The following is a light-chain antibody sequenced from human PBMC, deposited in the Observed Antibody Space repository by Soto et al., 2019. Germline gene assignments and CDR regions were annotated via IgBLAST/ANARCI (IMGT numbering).Light chain of an antibody. CDR1: SSDVGGYNY. J-gene: IGLJ2*01. V-gene: IGLV2-14*01. CDR3: SSYTTRITVV. CDR2: DVN. Sequence: QSVLTQPASVSGSPGQSITISCTGTSSDVGGYNYVSWYQQHPGKAPKLMIYDVNNRPSGVSDRFSGSKSGNTASLTISGLQAEDEADYYCSSYTTRITVVFGGGTKLTVL.